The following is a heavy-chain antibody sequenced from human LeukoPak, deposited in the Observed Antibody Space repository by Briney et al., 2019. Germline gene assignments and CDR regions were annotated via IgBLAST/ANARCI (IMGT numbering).Heavy chain of an antibody. Sequence: GGSLRLSCAASGFTFSSYWMTWVRQAPGKGLEWVANMNLDGSEKYYVDSVKGRFTISRDSSKNTLYLQMNSLRAEDTALYYCAKDLSDFNYYYYGMDVWGQGTTVTVSS. J-gene: IGHJ6*02. D-gene: IGHD2/OR15-2a*01. CDR3: AKDLSDFNYYYYGMDV. CDR1: GFTFSSYW. CDR2: MNLDGSEK. V-gene: IGHV3-7*03.